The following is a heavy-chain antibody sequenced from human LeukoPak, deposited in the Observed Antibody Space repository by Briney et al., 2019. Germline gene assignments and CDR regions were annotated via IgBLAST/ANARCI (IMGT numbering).Heavy chain of an antibody. CDR3: ARGNYYGQDY. CDR2: INSDGSTT. Sequence: GGSLRLSCGASGFTFSSYWMHWARQAPGKGLVWISRINSDGSTTSYADSVKGRFTISRDNAKNTLYLQMNSLRAEDTAVYYCARGNYYGQDYWGQGTLVTVSS. CDR1: GFTFSSYW. V-gene: IGHV3-74*01. D-gene: IGHD3-10*01. J-gene: IGHJ4*02.